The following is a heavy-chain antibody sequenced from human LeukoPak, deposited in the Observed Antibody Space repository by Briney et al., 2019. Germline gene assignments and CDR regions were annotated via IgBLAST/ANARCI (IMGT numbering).Heavy chain of an antibody. CDR1: GFTFSSDS. V-gene: IGHV3-21*01. CDR2: ISSSSSYI. CDR3: ARDFAGRYYYYYGMDV. D-gene: IGHD6-13*01. Sequence: GGSLRLSCAASGFTFSSDSMNWGRLAPGKGLEWVSSISSSSSYIYYADSVKGRFTISRDNAKNSLYLQMNSLRAEDTAVYYCARDFAGRYYYYYGMDVWGQGTTVTVSS. J-gene: IGHJ6*02.